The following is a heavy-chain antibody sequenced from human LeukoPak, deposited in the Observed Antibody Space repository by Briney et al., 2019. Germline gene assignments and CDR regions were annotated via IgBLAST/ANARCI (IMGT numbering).Heavy chain of an antibody. V-gene: IGHV3-23*01. Sequence: GGSLRLSCAASGFTVSSNEMSWVRQAPGKGLEWVSAISGSGGSTYYADSVKGRFTISRDNSKNTLYLQMNSLRAEDTAVYYCAKGSANNYYDSSRRGFFDYWGQGTLVTVSS. CDR1: GFTVSSNE. D-gene: IGHD3-22*01. J-gene: IGHJ4*02. CDR3: AKGSANNYYDSSRRGFFDY. CDR2: ISGSGGST.